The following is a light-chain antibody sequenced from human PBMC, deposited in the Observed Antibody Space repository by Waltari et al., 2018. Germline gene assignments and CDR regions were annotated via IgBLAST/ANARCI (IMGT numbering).Light chain of an antibody. Sequence: EIVLTQSPGTLSLSPGARATLSCRASQRVSKYLAWYEQKPGQAARLLIYYSSTRPTGMPDRCSGSGWGTDVRLTISRLEHEGFAVYYGQKYGTVPATFGQGTKVQ. CDR3: QKYGTVPAT. J-gene: IGKJ1*01. V-gene: IGKV3-20*01. CDR2: YSS. CDR1: QRVSKY.